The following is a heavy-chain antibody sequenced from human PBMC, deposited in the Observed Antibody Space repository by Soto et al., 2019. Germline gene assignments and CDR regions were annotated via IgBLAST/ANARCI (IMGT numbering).Heavy chain of an antibody. Sequence: EVQLLESGGGLVQPGGSLRLSCAASGFTFSSYAMSWVRQTPGKGLEWVSGISGGGGSTYYADSVTGRFTISRDNSRNTLYLQMNSLRAADTAIYYCAKDRGAGGRFSGIAVAGIPSWGQGTLVTVSS. V-gene: IGHV3-23*01. D-gene: IGHD6-19*01. CDR1: GFTFSSYA. CDR3: AKDRGAGGRFSGIAVAGIPS. J-gene: IGHJ5*02. CDR2: ISGGGGST.